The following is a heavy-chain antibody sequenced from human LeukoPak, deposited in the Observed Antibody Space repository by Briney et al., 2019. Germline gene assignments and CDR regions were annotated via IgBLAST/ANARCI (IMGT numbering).Heavy chain of an antibody. V-gene: IGHV3-66*01. D-gene: IGHD3-22*01. CDR1: GFTVSSNY. CDR2: IYSGGST. Sequence: GGSLRLSCAASGFTVSSNYMSWVRQAPGKGLGWVSVIYSGGSTYYADSVKGRFTISRDNSKNTLYLQMNSLRAEDTAVYYCATTPGVYYYDSSGYYRYWGQGTLVTVSS. J-gene: IGHJ4*02. CDR3: ATTPGVYYYDSSGYYRY.